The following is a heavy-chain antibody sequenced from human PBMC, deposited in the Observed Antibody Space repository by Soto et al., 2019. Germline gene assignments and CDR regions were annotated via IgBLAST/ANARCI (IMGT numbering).Heavy chain of an antibody. V-gene: IGHV1-69*01. J-gene: IGHJ6*02. D-gene: IGHD2-15*01. CDR3: ARDCRVAVVADYYYYYGMDV. CDR2: IIPIFGTA. Sequence: QVQLVQSGAEVKKPGSSVKVSCKASGGTFSSYAISWVRQAPGQGLEWMGGIIPIFGTANSAQKFQGRVTITADESTSTAYMELSSLRSEDTAVYYCARDCRVAVVADYYYYYGMDVWGQGTTVTVSS. CDR1: GGTFSSYA.